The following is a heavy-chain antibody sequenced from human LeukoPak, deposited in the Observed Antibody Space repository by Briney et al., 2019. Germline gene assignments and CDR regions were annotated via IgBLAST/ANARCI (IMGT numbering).Heavy chain of an antibody. CDR2: IYYSGTT. J-gene: IGHJ4*02. D-gene: IGHD7-27*01. CDR3: ARGSTGDKSNN. V-gene: IGHV4-31*03. Sequence: SETLSLTCTVSGGSITSGGYYWSWIRQLPGKGLEWIGYIYYSGTTSYNPSLKSRLTISLDTSENQFSLKLSSVAAADTAVYYCARGSTGDKSNNWGQGTLVTVSS. CDR1: GGSITSGGYY.